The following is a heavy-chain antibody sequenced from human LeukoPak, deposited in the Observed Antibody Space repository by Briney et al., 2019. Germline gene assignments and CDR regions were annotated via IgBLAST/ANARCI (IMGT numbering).Heavy chain of an antibody. D-gene: IGHD6-13*01. Sequence: SETLSLTCTVSGGSISSYYWSWIRQPAGKGLEWIGRIYTSGSTNYNPSLKSRVTMSVDTSKNQFSLKLSSVTAADTAVYYCAREYSSSWYESGFDYWGQGTLVTVSS. CDR3: AREYSSSWYESGFDY. V-gene: IGHV4-4*07. CDR1: GGSISSYY. CDR2: IYTSGST. J-gene: IGHJ4*02.